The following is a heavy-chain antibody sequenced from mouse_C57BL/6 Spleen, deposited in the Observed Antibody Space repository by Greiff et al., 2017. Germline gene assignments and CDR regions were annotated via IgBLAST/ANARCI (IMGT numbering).Heavy chain of an antibody. CDR1: GYTFTDYE. J-gene: IGHJ4*01. CDR3: TRDGYDYGYAMDY. D-gene: IGHD2-4*01. Sequence: QVQLKQSGAELVRPGASVTLSCKASGYTFTDYEMHWVKQTPVHGLEWIGAIDPETGGTAYNQKFKGKAILTADKSSSTAYMELRSLTSEDSAVYYCTRDGYDYGYAMDYWGQGTSVTVSS. V-gene: IGHV1-15*01. CDR2: IDPETGGT.